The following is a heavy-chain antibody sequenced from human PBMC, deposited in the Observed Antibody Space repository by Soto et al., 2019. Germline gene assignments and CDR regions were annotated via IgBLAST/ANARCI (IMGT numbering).Heavy chain of an antibody. V-gene: IGHV3-23*01. D-gene: IGHD3-3*01. CDR3: AKDFGVANWFDP. J-gene: IGHJ5*02. CDR2: ISGSGGST. CDR1: GFTFSSYA. Sequence: HPVGSLRLSCAASGFTFSSYAMSWVRQAPGKGLEWVSAISGSGGSTYYADSVKGRFTISRDNSKNTLYLQMNSLRAEDTAVYYCAKDFGVANWFDPWGQGTLVTVSA.